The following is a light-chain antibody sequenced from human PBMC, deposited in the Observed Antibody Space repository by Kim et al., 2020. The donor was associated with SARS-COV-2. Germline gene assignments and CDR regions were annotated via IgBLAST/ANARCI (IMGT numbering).Light chain of an antibody. CDR1: SSDVGGYNY. CDR2: DVS. V-gene: IGLV2-14*03. CDR3: SSYTSSSTLHV. Sequence: QSIPTSCTGNSSDVGGYNYVSWYQQHPGKAPKLMIYDVSNRPSGVSNRFSGSKSGNTASLTISGLQAEDEADYYCSSYTSSSTLHVFGTGTKVTVL. J-gene: IGLJ1*01.